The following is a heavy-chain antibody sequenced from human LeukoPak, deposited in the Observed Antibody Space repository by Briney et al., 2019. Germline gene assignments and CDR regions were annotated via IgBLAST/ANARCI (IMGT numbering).Heavy chain of an antibody. D-gene: IGHD5-18*01. CDR3: ARSTLPDTAMVTWYYYYYMDV. V-gene: IGHV3-23*01. CDR2: ISGSGGST. Sequence: PGGSLRLSCAASGFTFSSYAMSWVRQAPGKGLEWVSAISGSGGSTYYADSVKGRFTISRDNAKNSLYLQMNSLRAEDTAVYYCARSTLPDTAMVTWYYYYYMDVWGKGTTVTVSS. J-gene: IGHJ6*03. CDR1: GFTFSSYA.